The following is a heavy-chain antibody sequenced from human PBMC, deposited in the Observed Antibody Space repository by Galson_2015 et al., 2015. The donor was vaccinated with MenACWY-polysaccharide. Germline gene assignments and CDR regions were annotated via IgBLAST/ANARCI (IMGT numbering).Heavy chain of an antibody. CDR1: GLTFSNNW. CDR2: INSDASST. V-gene: IGHV3-74*01. CDR3: VGPLGRGGTGAYGMDA. D-gene: IGHD3-10*01. J-gene: IGHJ6*02. Sequence: SLRLSCAASGLTFSNNWIHWVRHAPGKGLVWVSRINSDASSTAYADSVKGRFTISRDNAKNTLYLQMNSLSVEDTAVYRCVGPLGRGGTGAYGMDAWGQGTTVTVSS.